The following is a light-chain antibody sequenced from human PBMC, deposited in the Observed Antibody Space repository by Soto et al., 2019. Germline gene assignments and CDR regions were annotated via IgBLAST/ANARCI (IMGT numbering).Light chain of an antibody. CDR1: SSNSGSNT. CDR3: AAWDDSLNGVV. Sequence: QSVLTQPPSASWTPGQMVTISCSGSSSNSGSNTVNWYQQLPGTAPKLLIYSNNQRPSGVPDRFSGSKSGTSASLAISGLQSEDEADYYCAAWDDSLNGVVFGGGTKLTVL. CDR2: SNN. J-gene: IGLJ2*01. V-gene: IGLV1-44*01.